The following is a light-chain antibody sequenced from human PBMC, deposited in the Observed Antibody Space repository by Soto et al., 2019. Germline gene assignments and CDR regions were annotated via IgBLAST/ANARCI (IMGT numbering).Light chain of an antibody. CDR3: QQYNSYET. V-gene: IGKV1-5*03. CDR1: QGISIW. CDR2: KAS. Sequence: DIQMTQSPSTLSASVGDRVTITCRASQGISIWLAWYQQKPGKAPKLLIYKASSLESGVPSRFSGSGSGTEFTLTISSLQPDDFATHYSQQYNSYETFGQWTKVEIK. J-gene: IGKJ1*01.